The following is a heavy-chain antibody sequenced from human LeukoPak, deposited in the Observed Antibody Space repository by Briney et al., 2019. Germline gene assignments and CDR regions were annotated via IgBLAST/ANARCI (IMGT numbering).Heavy chain of an antibody. V-gene: IGHV1-69*04. J-gene: IGHJ5*02. Sequence: GASVKVSCKASGGTFSSYAISWVRQAPGQGLEWMGRIIPILGIANYAQNFQGRVTITADKSTRTAYMELSSLRSEDTAVYYCARDAGRYGDPPKNWFDPWGQGTLVTVSS. CDR1: GGTFSSYA. D-gene: IGHD4-17*01. CDR3: ARDAGRYGDPPKNWFDP. CDR2: IIPILGIA.